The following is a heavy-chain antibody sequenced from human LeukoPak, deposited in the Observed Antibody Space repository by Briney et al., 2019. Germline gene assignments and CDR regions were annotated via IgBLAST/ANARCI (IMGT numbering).Heavy chain of an antibody. CDR3: ARVVDKYDFWSPVKFDP. CDR2: IYYSGST. J-gene: IGHJ5*02. V-gene: IGHV4-30-4*01. CDR1: GGSISSGDYY. D-gene: IGHD3-3*01. Sequence: SETLSLTCTVSGGSISSGDYYWSWIRQPPGKGLEWIGYIYYSGSTYYNPSLKSRVTISVDTSKNQFSLKLSSVTAADTAVYYCARVVDKYDFWSPVKFDPWGQGTMVTVSS.